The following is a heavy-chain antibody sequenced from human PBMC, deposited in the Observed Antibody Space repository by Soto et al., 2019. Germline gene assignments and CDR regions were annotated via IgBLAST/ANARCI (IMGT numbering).Heavy chain of an antibody. D-gene: IGHD3-10*01. CDR3: ARGDMVRGVYYYGMDV. J-gene: IGHJ6*02. Sequence: VKVSCKASGYTFTSYAMHWVRQAPGQRLEWMGWINAGNGNTKYSQKFQGRVTITRDTSASTAYMELSSLRSEDTAVYYCARGDMVRGVYYYGMDVWGQGTTVT. V-gene: IGHV1-3*01. CDR2: INAGNGNT. CDR1: GYTFTSYA.